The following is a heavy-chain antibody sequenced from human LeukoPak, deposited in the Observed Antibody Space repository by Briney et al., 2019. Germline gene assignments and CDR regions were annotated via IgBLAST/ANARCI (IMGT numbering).Heavy chain of an antibody. CDR1: GFSFSTYW. Sequence: GGSLRLSCAASGFSFSTYWMAWVRQAPGKGLEWVANIKGEESAKHQADSVKGRFTISRDNAQDPLYLRMNNLRDDDTGVYYCARDVVWSLDDWGQGTLVTVSA. J-gene: IGHJ4*02. CDR3: ARDVVWSLDD. D-gene: IGHD1-1*01. CDR2: IKGEESAK. V-gene: IGHV3-7*01.